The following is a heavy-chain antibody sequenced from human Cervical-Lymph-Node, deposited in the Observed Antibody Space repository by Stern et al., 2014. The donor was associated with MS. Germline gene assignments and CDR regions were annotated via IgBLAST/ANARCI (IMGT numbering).Heavy chain of an antibody. CDR1: GGSISSGGYY. CDR2: IYSSGSP. D-gene: IGHD5-24*01. V-gene: IGHV4-31*03. CDR3: ARGGRDGYNYHY. J-gene: IGHJ4*02. Sequence: VQLEESGPGLVKPSQTLSLTCTVSGGSISSGGYYWSWIRQHPGKGLEWIGYIYSSGSPYYNPSLKSRVTISVDTSKNQFSLKLSSVTAADTAVYYCARGGRDGYNYHYWGQGTLVTVSS.